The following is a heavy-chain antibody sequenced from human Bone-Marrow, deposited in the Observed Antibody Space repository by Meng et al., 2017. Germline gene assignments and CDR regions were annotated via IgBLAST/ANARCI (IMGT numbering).Heavy chain of an antibody. D-gene: IGHD3-22*01. CDR3: TKGQHSSGYPFDY. J-gene: IGHJ4*02. V-gene: IGHV3-23*04. Sequence: EVQLVESGGGLVRTGGSLRLSCAASGFTFNNYAMGWVRQAPGKGLEWVSAIVGSGGTTYHADSVKGRFTISRDNSRNTMYLQMNSLRAEDTAVYYCTKGQHSSGYPFDYWGQGTLVTVSS. CDR1: GFTFNNYA. CDR2: IVGSGGTT.